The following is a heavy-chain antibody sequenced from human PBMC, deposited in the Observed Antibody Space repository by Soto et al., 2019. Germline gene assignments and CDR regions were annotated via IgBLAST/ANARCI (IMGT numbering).Heavy chain of an antibody. CDR3: ARTRGYCSGGTCYFDY. J-gene: IGHJ4*02. V-gene: IGHV1-18*01. Sequence: ASVNLSCKTSGYTFSIYGISWLRQAPRQGLEWMGWISAYNGDTNYAQKFQGRVTMTRDTSTSTAYMELRSLRSDDTAVYFCARTRGYCSGGTCYFDYWGQGTLVTAPQ. D-gene: IGHD2-15*01. CDR1: GYTFSIYG. CDR2: ISAYNGDT.